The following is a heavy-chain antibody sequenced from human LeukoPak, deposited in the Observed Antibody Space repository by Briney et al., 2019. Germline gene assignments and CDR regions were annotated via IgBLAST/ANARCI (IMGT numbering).Heavy chain of an antibody. Sequence: GGSLRLSCATSGFTFSSNWMSWVRHAPGRGLEWVANIKPDGSAEYYAASVKGRFTVSRDNAKNSLCLQMTSLRVEDTAIYYCARANNSSWHNWGQGALVTVSS. CDR1: GFTFSSNW. V-gene: IGHV3-7*01. CDR2: IKPDGSAE. J-gene: IGHJ4*02. CDR3: ARANNSSWHN. D-gene: IGHD2-15*01.